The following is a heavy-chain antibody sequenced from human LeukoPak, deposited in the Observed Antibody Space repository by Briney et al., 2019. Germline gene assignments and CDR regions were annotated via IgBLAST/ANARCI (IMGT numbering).Heavy chain of an antibody. D-gene: IGHD6-13*01. CDR2: IRQDESER. V-gene: IGHV3-7*01. J-gene: IGHJ6*03. CDR1: GFSFSSYW. Sequence: HPGGSLRLSCEGSGFSFSSYWMTWVRQLPGKGPEWVANIRQDESERYFADSVKGRFTISRDNAKNSLYLQMNSLRAEDTAVYYCARVSSSSWYSNYYYYYYMDVWGKGTTVTVSS. CDR3: ARVSSSSWYSNYYYYYYMDV.